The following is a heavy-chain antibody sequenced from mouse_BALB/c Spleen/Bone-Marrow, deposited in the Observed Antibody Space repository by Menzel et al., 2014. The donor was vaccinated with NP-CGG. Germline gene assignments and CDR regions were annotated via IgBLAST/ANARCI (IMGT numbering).Heavy chain of an antibody. D-gene: IGHD4-1*01. CDR1: GFTFSSFG. CDR3: TRGGNWEDFDY. V-gene: IGHV5-17*02. Sequence: EVKVVDSGGGLVQPGGSRKLSCAASGFTFSSFGMHWVRQAPEKGLEWVAYISSGSRTIYYADTVKGRFTISRDNPKNTLFLQMTGLRSEDTAMYYCTRGGNWEDFDYWGQGTTLTVSS. J-gene: IGHJ2*01. CDR2: ISSGSRTI.